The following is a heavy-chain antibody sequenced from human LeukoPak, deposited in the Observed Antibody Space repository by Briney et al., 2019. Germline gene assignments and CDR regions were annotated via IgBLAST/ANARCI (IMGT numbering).Heavy chain of an antibody. CDR3: ATFPMYYYDSSGYRVDDY. D-gene: IGHD3-22*01. Sequence: ASVKVSCKVSGYTLTELSMHRVRQAPGKGLEWMGGFDPEDGETIYAQKFQGRVTMTEDTSTDTAYMELSSLRSEDTAVYYCATFPMYYYDSSGYRVDDYWGQGTLVTVSS. CDR2: FDPEDGET. V-gene: IGHV1-24*01. CDR1: GYTLTELS. J-gene: IGHJ4*02.